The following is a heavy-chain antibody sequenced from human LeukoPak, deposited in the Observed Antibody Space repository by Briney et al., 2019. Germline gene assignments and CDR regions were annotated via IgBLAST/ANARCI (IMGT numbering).Heavy chain of an antibody. CDR3: ARDRGSSWPLTAV. CDR1: GFTFSSYS. CDR2: ISSSSSYI. D-gene: IGHD6-13*01. Sequence: GGSLRLSCAASGFTFSSYSMNWVRQAPGKGLEWVSSISSSSSYIYYADSVKGRFTISRDNAKNSLYLQMNSLRAEDKAVYYCARDRGSSWPLTAVWGQGTLVTVSS. V-gene: IGHV3-21*01. J-gene: IGHJ4*02.